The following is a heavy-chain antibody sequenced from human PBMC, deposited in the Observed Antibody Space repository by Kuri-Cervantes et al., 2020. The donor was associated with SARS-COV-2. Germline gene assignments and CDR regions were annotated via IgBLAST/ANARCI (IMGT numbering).Heavy chain of an antibody. CDR1: GFTFDDYA. D-gene: IGHD3-10*01. CDR2: ISWNSGSI. J-gene: IGHJ4*02. Sequence: GGSLRLSCAASGFTFDDYAMHWVRQAPGKGLEWASGISWNSGSIGYADSVKGRFTISRDNAKNSLYLQMNSLRAEDTALYYCAKANYGSGIYYFDYWGQGTLVTVSS. CDR3: AKANYGSGIYYFDY. V-gene: IGHV3-9*01.